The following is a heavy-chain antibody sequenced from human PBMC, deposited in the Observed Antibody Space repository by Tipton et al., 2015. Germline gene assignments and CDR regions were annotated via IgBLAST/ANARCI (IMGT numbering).Heavy chain of an antibody. CDR2: IKQDGSEK. CDR1: GFTFSSYW. J-gene: IGHJ4*02. V-gene: IGHV3-7*03. Sequence: SLRLSCAASGFTFSSYWMSWVRQAPGKGLEWVANIKQDGSEKYYVDSVKGRFTISRDNAKNSLYLQMNSLRAEDTAVYYCARARGRHGGLFDSWGQGTLVTVSS. CDR3: ARARGRHGGLFDS. D-gene: IGHD4-23*01.